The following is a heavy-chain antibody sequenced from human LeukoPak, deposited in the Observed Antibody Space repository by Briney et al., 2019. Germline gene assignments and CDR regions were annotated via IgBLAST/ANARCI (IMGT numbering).Heavy chain of an antibody. J-gene: IGHJ4*02. Sequence: GGSLRLSCAASGFTFSNYWMHWVRQAPGKGLVWVSRLNSDGDSTSYADSVKGRFTISRDNAKSTLCLQMNSLRAEDTAVYYCAREYCSSSSCYFDYWGQGTLVTVSS. CDR3: AREYCSSSSCYFDY. CDR1: GFTFSNYW. D-gene: IGHD2-2*01. CDR2: LNSDGDST. V-gene: IGHV3-74*01.